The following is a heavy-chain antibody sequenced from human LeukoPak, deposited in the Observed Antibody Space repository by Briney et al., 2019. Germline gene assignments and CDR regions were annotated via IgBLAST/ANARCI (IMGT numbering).Heavy chain of an antibody. Sequence: GGSLRLSCAASGFTFSSYEMNWVRQAPGKGLEWVSYISTTGSTMYYADSVKGRFTVSRDNSKNTVYLEMNSLRDEDTAVYYCAREKQLGGTPFDYWGQGSLVTVSS. V-gene: IGHV3-48*03. CDR1: GFTFSSYE. CDR2: ISTTGSTM. CDR3: AREKQLGGTPFDY. D-gene: IGHD1-26*01. J-gene: IGHJ4*02.